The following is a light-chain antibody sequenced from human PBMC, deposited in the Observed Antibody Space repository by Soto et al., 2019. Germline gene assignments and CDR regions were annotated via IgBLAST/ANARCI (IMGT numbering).Light chain of an antibody. CDR3: ATWDDILTAV. V-gene: IGLV1-44*01. J-gene: IGLJ2*01. CDR2: NNN. Sequence: QSVLTQPPSASGTPGQRVTMSCSGSSSNIGRNTVNWYQQLPGTAPKLLIYNNNQRPSGVPDRFSGSKSGTSASLAISGHQSEDEADYYCATWDDILTAVLGGGTKLTVL. CDR1: SSNIGRNT.